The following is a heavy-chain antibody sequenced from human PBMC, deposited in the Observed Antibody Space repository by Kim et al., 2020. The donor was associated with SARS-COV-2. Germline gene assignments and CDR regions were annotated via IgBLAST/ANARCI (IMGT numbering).Heavy chain of an antibody. CDR1: GFALSDYY. Sequence: GGSLRLSCAASGFALSDYYMSWIRQAPGKGLEWISYISGDGSTIYYADSLKGRFAISRDIAKKSLYLQMNSLRDDDTAMYYCARGHSYGSYFVWGQGTLVTVSS. CDR3: ARGHSYGSYFV. D-gene: IGHD5-18*01. J-gene: IGHJ4*02. V-gene: IGHV3-11*01. CDR2: ISGDGSTI.